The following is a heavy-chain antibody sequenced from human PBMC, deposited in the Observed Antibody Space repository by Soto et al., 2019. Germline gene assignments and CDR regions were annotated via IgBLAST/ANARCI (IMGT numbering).Heavy chain of an antibody. CDR3: AAVPVLRFLQWLPDYFDD. J-gene: IGHJ4*02. CDR1: GFMFTSSA. V-gene: IGHV1-58*01. CDR2: LVVGSGNT. Sequence: SVKVSCKTSGFMFTSSAVQWVRQARGQRLEWIGWLVVGSGNTHYAQHFQERVTLTRDMSTGTAYMELSSLRSEDTAVYYCAAVPVLRFLQWLPDYFDDWGQGTLVTVSS. D-gene: IGHD3-3*01.